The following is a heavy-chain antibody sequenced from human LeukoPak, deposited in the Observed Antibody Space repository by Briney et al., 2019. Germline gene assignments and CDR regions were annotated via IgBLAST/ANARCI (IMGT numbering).Heavy chain of an antibody. Sequence: PSETLSLTCTVSGGSISSYYWSCIRQPPGKGLEWLGYIYYSGSTNYNPSLKSRVTISVDTSKNQFSLKLSSVTAADTAVYYCASYSGYDSVNWFDPWGQGTLVTVSS. CDR1: GGSISSYY. D-gene: IGHD5-12*01. J-gene: IGHJ5*02. V-gene: IGHV4-59*01. CDR2: IYYSGST. CDR3: ASYSGYDSVNWFDP.